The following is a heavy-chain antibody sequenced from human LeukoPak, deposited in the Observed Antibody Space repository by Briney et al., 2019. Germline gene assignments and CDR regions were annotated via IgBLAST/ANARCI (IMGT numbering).Heavy chain of an antibody. V-gene: IGHV3-23*01. CDR2: ISGSGGST. D-gene: IGHD2-8*01. CDR3: ANRPNPYYYYGMDV. Sequence: GGSLRLSCAASGYTFSSYAMSWVRQAPGKGLEWVSAISGSGGSTYYADSVKGRFTISRDNSKNTLYLQMNSLRAEDTAVYYCANRPNPYYYYGMDVWGQGTTVTVSS. J-gene: IGHJ6*01. CDR1: GYTFSSYA.